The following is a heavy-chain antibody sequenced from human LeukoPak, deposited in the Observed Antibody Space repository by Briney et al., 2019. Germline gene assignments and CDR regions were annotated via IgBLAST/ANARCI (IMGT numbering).Heavy chain of an antibody. V-gene: IGHV3-23*01. Sequence: GGSLRLSCTASGFALSSYEMSWIRQAPGKGLEWVSSIDYDGGSGHYADSVKGRFTISRDNSNNTLFLHLNSLRGEDTAVYYCTRNSGCYGLSWGQGTLVTVSS. CDR3: TRNSGCYGLS. CDR1: GFALSSYE. D-gene: IGHD1-26*01. CDR2: IDYDGGSG. J-gene: IGHJ1*01.